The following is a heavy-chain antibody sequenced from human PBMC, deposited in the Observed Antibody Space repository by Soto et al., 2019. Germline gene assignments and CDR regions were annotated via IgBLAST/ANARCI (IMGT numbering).Heavy chain of an antibody. CDR2: ISGSGGST. Sequence: GGSLRLSCAASGFTFSSYAMSWVRQAPGKGLEWVSAISGSGGSTYYADSVKGRFTISRDNSKNRLYLQMNSLRAEDTAVYYCAKDREYSSGWDPKYYYYGMDVWGQGTTVTVSS. V-gene: IGHV3-23*01. J-gene: IGHJ6*02. D-gene: IGHD6-19*01. CDR3: AKDREYSSGWDPKYYYYGMDV. CDR1: GFTFSSYA.